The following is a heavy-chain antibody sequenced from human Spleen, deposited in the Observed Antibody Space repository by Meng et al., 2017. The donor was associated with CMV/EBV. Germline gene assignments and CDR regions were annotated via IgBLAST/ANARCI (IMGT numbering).Heavy chain of an antibody. J-gene: IGHJ3*01. D-gene: IGHD1-26*01. V-gene: IGHV1-2*02. Sequence: ASVKVSCKASGYTFTGHYMHWVRQAPGQGLEWMGWINPYTGRTNYAQNFQDRVTVTRDTSINTAYMELSSLRSNDTAVYYGASDRGAGGASGAFDLWGQGTMVTVSS. CDR1: GYTFTGHY. CDR3: ASDRGAGGASGAFDL. CDR2: INPYTGRT.